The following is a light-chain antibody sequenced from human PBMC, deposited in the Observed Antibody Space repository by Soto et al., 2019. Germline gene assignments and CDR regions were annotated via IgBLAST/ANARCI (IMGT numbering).Light chain of an antibody. V-gene: IGKV1-33*01. CDR1: QDISNY. Sequence: DIQITQSPSSVSSSVADRFTITCQASQDISNYLNWYQQKPGKAPKLLIYDASNLETGVPSRFSGSGSGTDFTFTISSLQPEDIATYYCQQYDNLPRALTFGGGTKVDIK. CDR3: QQYDNLPRALT. J-gene: IGKJ4*01. CDR2: DAS.